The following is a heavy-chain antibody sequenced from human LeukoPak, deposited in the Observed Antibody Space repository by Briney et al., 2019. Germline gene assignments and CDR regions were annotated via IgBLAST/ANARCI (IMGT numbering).Heavy chain of an antibody. CDR2: IYYSGST. J-gene: IGHJ4*02. CDR3: ARHLHGSYSLDS. V-gene: IGHV4-59*08. D-gene: IGHD1-26*01. CDR1: GGSISSYY. Sequence: PSETLSLTCTVSGGSISSYYWSWIRQPPGKGLEWIGYIYYSGSTNYNPSLKSRVTISVDTSKNQFSLKLSSVTAADTALYYCARHLHGSYSLDSWGQGTLVTVSS.